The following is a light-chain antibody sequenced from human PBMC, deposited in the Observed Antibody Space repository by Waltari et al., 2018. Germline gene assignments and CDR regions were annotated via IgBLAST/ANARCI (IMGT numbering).Light chain of an antibody. CDR3: QQYDSVPFT. CDR2: GAS. CDR1: QDIRNY. Sequence: DIQMTQSPSSLYVSVGDRVTITCQATQDIRNYLSWYQQKPGRAPKLLIYGASNLETGVPSRFSGSGSGTDFTFTITSLQPEDSATYFCQQYDSVPFTFGPGTTV. V-gene: IGKV1-33*01. J-gene: IGKJ3*01.